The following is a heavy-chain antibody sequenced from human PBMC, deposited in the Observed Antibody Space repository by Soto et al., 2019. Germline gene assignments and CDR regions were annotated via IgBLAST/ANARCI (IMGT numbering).Heavy chain of an antibody. J-gene: IGHJ6*02. V-gene: IGHV3-11*01. CDR1: GFTFSDYY. Sequence: GGSLRLSCAASGFTFSDYYMSWIRQAPGKGLEWVSYISSSGSTIYYADSVKGRFAISRDNAKNSLYLQMNSLRAEDTAVYYCARGDSRITIFGVVPQYGMDVWGQGTTVTVSS. CDR2: ISSSGSTI. CDR3: ARGDSRITIFGVVPQYGMDV. D-gene: IGHD3-3*01.